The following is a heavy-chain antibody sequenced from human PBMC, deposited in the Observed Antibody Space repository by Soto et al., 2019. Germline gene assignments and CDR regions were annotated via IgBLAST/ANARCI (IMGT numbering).Heavy chain of an antibody. CDR2: ISAYNGNT. CDR3: ATRLNVLRFLEWLPIDY. J-gene: IGHJ4*02. CDR1: GYTFTSYG. Sequence: ASVKVSCKASGYTFTSYGISWVRQAPGQGLEWMGWISAYNGNTNYAQKLQGRVTMTTDTSTSTAYMELRSLRSDDTAVYYCATRLNVLRFLEWLPIDYWGQGTLATVSS. V-gene: IGHV1-18*01. D-gene: IGHD3-3*01.